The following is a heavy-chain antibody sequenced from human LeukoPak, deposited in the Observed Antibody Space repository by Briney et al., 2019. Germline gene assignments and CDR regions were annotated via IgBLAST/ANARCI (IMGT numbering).Heavy chain of an antibody. V-gene: IGHV3-33*01. CDR3: ARDLQSGTTSAFDN. D-gene: IGHD1-1*01. CDR2: IWYDGSDS. CDR1: GFTFSDYG. Sequence: GGSLRLSCAASGFTFSDYGMHWVRQAPGKGLEWLAVIWYDGSDSYSADSVKGRFTISRDNSKNTLYLQMTSLRVEDTAIYYCARDLQSGTTSAFDNWGQGTLVTVSS. J-gene: IGHJ4*02.